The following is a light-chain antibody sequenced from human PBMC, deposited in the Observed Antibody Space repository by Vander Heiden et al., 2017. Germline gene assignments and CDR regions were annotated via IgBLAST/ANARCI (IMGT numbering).Light chain of an antibody. Sequence: QSAPTQPPAVAVAPRQWVTISCSGSSSNIGNNAVNWYQQLPGKAPKLLIYYDDLLPSGVSDRFSGSKSGTSASLAISGLQSEDEADYYCAAWDDSLNGWVFGGGTKLTVL. CDR2: YDD. J-gene: IGLJ3*02. CDR1: SSNIGNNA. V-gene: IGLV1-36*01. CDR3: AAWDDSLNGWV.